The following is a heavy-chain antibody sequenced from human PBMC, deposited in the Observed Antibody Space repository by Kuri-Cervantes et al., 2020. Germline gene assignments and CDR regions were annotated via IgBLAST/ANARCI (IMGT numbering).Heavy chain of an antibody. J-gene: IGHJ5*02. D-gene: IGHD6-19*01. CDR1: GFTFSSFW. CDR3: ARDSGWYGRDWFDP. Sequence: GESLKISCAASGFTFSSFWMHWVRQAPGKGLEWVANIKQDGSEKYYVDSVKGRFTISRDNAKNSLYLQMNSLRAEDTAVYYCARDSGWYGRDWFDPWGQGTLVTVSS. CDR2: IKQDGSEK. V-gene: IGHV3-7*01.